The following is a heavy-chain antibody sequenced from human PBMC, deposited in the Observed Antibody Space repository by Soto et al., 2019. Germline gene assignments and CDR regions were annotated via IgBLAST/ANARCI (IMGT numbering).Heavy chain of an antibody. Sequence: GGSLRLSCAASGFTISTYGTHWVRQAPGKGLEWVAVISYDESNKYYGDSVEGRFTISKDNSKNTLYLQLNSLRTEDTAVYYCAKESIAVTGYYYYGMDVWGQGTTVTVSS. CDR3: AKESIAVTGYYYYGMDV. J-gene: IGHJ6*02. D-gene: IGHD6-19*01. CDR2: ISYDESNK. CDR1: GFTISTYG. V-gene: IGHV3-30*18.